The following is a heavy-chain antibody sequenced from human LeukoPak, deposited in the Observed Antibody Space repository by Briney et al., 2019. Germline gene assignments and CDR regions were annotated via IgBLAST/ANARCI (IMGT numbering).Heavy chain of an antibody. J-gene: IGHJ5*02. CDR2: IYHSGST. CDR1: GGSISSGGYS. Sequence: SETLSLTCAVSGGSISSGGYSWSWIRQPPGKGLEWIGYIYHSGSTYYNPSLKSRVTISVDRSKNQFPLKLSSVTAADTAVYYCASQLWFGEQNWFDPWGQGTLVTVSS. CDR3: ASQLWFGEQNWFDP. D-gene: IGHD3-10*01. V-gene: IGHV4-30-2*01.